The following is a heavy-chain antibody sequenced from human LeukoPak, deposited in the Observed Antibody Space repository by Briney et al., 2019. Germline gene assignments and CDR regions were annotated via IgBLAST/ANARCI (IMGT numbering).Heavy chain of an antibody. CDR3: ARDRHCSSTSCYSFQH. D-gene: IGHD2-2*01. V-gene: IGHV3-33*01. Sequence: GGSLRLSCAASGFPFSSYGMHWVRQAPGKGLEWVAVIWYDGSNKYYADSVKGRFTISRDNSKNTLYLQMNSLRAEDTAVYYCARDRHCSSTSCYSFQHWGQGTLVTVSS. CDR2: IWYDGSNK. J-gene: IGHJ1*01. CDR1: GFPFSSYG.